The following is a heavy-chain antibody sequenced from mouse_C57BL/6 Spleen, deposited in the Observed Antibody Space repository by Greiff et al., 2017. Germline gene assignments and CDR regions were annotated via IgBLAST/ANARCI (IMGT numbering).Heavy chain of an antibody. V-gene: IGHV5-6*01. CDR3: ARQGGTGTDYFDY. CDR1: GFTFSSYG. Sequence: VQLKESGGDLVKPGGSLKLSCAASGFTFSSYGMSWVRQTPDKRLEWVATISSGGSYTYYPDSVKGRFTISRDHAKNTLYLQMSSLKSEDTAMYYCARQGGTGTDYFDYWGQGTTRTVSS. J-gene: IGHJ2*01. D-gene: IGHD4-1*01. CDR2: ISSGGSYT.